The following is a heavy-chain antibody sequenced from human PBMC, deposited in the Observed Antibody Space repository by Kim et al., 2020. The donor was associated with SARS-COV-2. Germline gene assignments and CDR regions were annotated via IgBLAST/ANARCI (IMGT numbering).Heavy chain of an antibody. D-gene: IGHD2-21*01. Sequence: GGSLRLSCVASGFTFDTYSMSWVRQAPGKWLEWVSVISGGAVNKFYADSVRGRFTISRDNSNNMLYLQMNSLRDEDTALYYCAKMVIMDGYNYFYYYAM. J-gene: IGHJ6*01. CDR1: GFTFDTYS. V-gene: IGHV3-23*01. CDR2: ISGGAVNK. CDR3: AKMVIMDGYNYFYYYAM.